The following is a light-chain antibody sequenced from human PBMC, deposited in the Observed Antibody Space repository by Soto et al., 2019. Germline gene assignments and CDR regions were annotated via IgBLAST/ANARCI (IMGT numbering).Light chain of an antibody. CDR1: QSVNNDY. V-gene: IGKV3-20*01. CDR2: GAS. CDR3: QQYDNSPRWT. J-gene: IGKJ1*01. Sequence: EMVLTQSPGILSLSPGERATLSCRASQSVNNDYLAWYQQKPGQAPRLLIYGASNRATGIPDRISGSGSGTDFTLTISRLEHEDFAVYSCQQYDNSPRWTFGQGTKLEIK.